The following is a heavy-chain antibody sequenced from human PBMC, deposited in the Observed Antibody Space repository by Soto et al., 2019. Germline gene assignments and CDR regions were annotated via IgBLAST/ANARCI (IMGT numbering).Heavy chain of an antibody. CDR2: ISSSSSYI. CDR3: AFAGSGSYSKVPDAFDI. D-gene: IGHD3-10*01. CDR1: GFTFSSYS. J-gene: IGHJ3*02. V-gene: IGHV3-21*01. Sequence: EVQLVESGGGLVKPGGSLRLSCAASGFTFSSYSMNWVRQAPGKGLEWVSSISSSSSYIYYADSVKGRFTISRDNAKNSLYMQMNSLRAEAMAVYYCAFAGSGSYSKVPDAFDIWGQGTMVTVSS.